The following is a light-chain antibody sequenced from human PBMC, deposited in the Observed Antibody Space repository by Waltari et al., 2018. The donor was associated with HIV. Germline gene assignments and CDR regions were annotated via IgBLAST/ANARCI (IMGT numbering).Light chain of an antibody. CDR2: GKN. Sequence: SSELTQDPAVYVALGQTVRITCQGDSLRRYYASWYQQKPGQAPVLVIYGKNNRPSGIPDRFSGSSSGNTASLTITGAQAEDEADYYCNSRDSSGNHWVFGGGTKLTVL. J-gene: IGLJ3*02. CDR1: SLRRYY. CDR3: NSRDSSGNHWV. V-gene: IGLV3-19*01.